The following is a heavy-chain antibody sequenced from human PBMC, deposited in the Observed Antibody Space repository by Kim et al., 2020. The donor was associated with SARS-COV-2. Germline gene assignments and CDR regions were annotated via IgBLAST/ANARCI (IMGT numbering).Heavy chain of an antibody. CDR1: GFTFSNAW. J-gene: IGHJ4*02. CDR3: TTDWGVGATFFDF. D-gene: IGHD1-26*01. Sequence: GGSLRLSCAASGFTFSNAWMSWVRQAPGKGVEWVGRIRSKTVSETTDYAAPVKGRFTISRDDSKNTLNLQMDSLKTEDTAVYYCTTDWGVGATFFDFWGQGTLVTVSS. V-gene: IGHV3-15*01. CDR2: IRSKTVSETT.